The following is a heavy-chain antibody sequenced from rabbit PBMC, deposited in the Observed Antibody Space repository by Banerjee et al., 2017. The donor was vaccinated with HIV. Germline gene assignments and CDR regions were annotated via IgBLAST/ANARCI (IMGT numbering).Heavy chain of an antibody. CDR2: IYSSSSST. Sequence: QEQLVESGGGLVKPGGTLTLTCKASGFDFSSSYYMCWVRQAPGKGLELIACIYSSSSSTWYASWVNGRFTISRSTSLNTVDLKMTSLTAADTATYFCTRGYISGSDLWGQGTLVTVS. CDR1: GFDFSSSYY. V-gene: IGHV1S43*01. D-gene: IGHD4-2*01. J-gene: IGHJ3*01. CDR3: TRGYISGSDL.